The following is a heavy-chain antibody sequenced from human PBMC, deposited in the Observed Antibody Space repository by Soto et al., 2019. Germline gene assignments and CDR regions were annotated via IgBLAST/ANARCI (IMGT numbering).Heavy chain of an antibody. V-gene: IGHV1-69*13. D-gene: IGHD5-18*01. CDR3: ARPDRGYSYGFDY. Sequence: SVKVSCKASGGTFSSYAISWVRQAPGQGLEWMGGIIPIFGTANYAQKFQGRVTITADESTSTAYMELSSLRSEDTAVYYCARPDRGYSYGFDYWGQGTLVTVSS. J-gene: IGHJ4*02. CDR2: IIPIFGTA. CDR1: GGTFSSYA.